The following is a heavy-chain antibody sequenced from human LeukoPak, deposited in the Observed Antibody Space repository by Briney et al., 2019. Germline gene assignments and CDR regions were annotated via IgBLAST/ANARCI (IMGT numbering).Heavy chain of an antibody. CDR2: ISGSGGST. Sequence: GGSLRLSCAASGFTFSSYAMSWVRQAPGKGLEWVSAISGSGGSTYYADSVKGRFTISRDNSKNTLYLQMNSLRAEDTAVYYCAKDRYDFWSGYPPIDPWGQGTLVTVSS. CDR3: AKDRYDFWSGYPPIDP. J-gene: IGHJ5*02. CDR1: GFTFSSYA. D-gene: IGHD3-3*01. V-gene: IGHV3-23*01.